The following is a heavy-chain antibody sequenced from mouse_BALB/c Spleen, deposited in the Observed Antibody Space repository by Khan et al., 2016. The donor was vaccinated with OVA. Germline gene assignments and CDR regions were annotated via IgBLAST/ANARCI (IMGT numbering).Heavy chain of an antibody. CDR2: ISYSGST. D-gene: IGHD1-2*01. CDR1: GYSINSVYG. Sequence: EVQLQESGPGLVKPSQSLSLTCPVTGYSINSVYGWNWIRQFPGNKLEWMGSISYSGSTKSNPSLQSRIFITRDTSKNQFCLQLNSVTTEDTATYYCARTARIKYWGQGTTLTVSS. V-gene: IGHV3-2*02. CDR3: ARTARIKY. J-gene: IGHJ2*01.